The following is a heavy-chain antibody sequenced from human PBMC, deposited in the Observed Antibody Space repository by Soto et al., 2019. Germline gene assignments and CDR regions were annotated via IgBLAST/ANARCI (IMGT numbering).Heavy chain of an antibody. D-gene: IGHD3-10*01. CDR1: GGTFSSYA. J-gene: IGHJ4*02. CDR3: ATGRTMVRGANPYFDY. V-gene: IGHV1-69*13. CDR2: IIPIFGTA. Sequence: SVKVSCKASGGTFSSYAISWVRQAPGQGLEWMGGIIPIFGTANYAQEFQGRVTITADESTSTAYMELSSLRSEDTAVYYCATGRTMVRGANPYFDYWGQGTLVTVSS.